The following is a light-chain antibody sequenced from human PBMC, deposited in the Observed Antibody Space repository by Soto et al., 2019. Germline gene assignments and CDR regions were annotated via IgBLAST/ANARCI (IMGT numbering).Light chain of an antibody. V-gene: IGLV2-8*01. CDR3: SSYAGINNVGV. J-gene: IGLJ1*01. CDR1: SSDVGGYKY. Sequence: QSALTQPPSASGSPGQSVTISCTGTSSDVGGYKYVSWYQQHPGKAPKLMIFEVNKRPSGVPDRFSGSKSGNTASLTVSGLQAEDEADYHCSSYAGINNVGVFGTGTKVTVL. CDR2: EVN.